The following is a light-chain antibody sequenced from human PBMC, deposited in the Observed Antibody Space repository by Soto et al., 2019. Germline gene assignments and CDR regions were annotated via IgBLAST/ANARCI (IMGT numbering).Light chain of an antibody. V-gene: IGLV2-23*02. Sequence: QSALTQPASVSGSPGQSITISCTGTISDIGSYNLVSWYQQHPGKAPKLMIYEVTKRPSGISTRFSGSKSGYTASLTISGLQAEDEADYYCCSFAGSSSYVFGSGTKLTVL. CDR2: EVT. J-gene: IGLJ1*01. CDR3: CSFAGSSSYV. CDR1: ISDIGSYNL.